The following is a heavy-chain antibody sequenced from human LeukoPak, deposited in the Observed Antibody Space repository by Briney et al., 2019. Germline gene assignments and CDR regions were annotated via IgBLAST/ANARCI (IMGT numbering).Heavy chain of an antibody. Sequence: SETLSLTCAVYGGSFSGYYWTWIRQPPGKGLEWIGEINHSGSTNYNPSLKSRVTISVDTSKNQFSLKLSSVAAADTAVYYCARSFFFGSGHYWYFDLWGRGTLATVSS. CDR3: ARSFFFGSGHYWYFDL. V-gene: IGHV4-34*01. J-gene: IGHJ2*01. D-gene: IGHD3-10*01. CDR1: GGSFSGYY. CDR2: INHSGST.